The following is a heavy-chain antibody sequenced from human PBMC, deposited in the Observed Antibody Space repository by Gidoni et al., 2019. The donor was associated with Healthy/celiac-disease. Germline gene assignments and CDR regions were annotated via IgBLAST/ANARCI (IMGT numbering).Heavy chain of an antibody. J-gene: IGHJ6*02. V-gene: IGHV3-9*01. CDR1: VCTFDDYA. CDR3: ARDYGGNSAGMDV. CDR2: ISWNSGSI. D-gene: IGHD4-17*01. Sequence: EVQLVESGGGLVQPGRSMRLSCAASVCTFDDYAMHWVRQAPGKGLEWVSGISWNSGSIGYADSVKGRFTISRDNAKNSLYLQMNSLRAEDTALYYCARDYGGNSAGMDVWGQGTTVTVSS.